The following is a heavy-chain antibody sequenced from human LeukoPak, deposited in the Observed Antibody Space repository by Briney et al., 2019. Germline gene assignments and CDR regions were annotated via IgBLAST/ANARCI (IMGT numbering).Heavy chain of an antibody. CDR2: ISWNSGSI. J-gene: IGHJ3*02. CDR1: GFTFDDYA. CDR3: AKDKAAAGPQRSVVAFDI. Sequence: GGSLRLSCAASGFTFDDYAMHWVRQAPGKGLEWVSGISWNSGSIGYADSVKGRFTISRDNAKNSLYLQMNSLRAEDTALYYCAKDKAAAGPQRSVVAFDIWGQGTMVTVSS. D-gene: IGHD6-13*01. V-gene: IGHV3-9*01.